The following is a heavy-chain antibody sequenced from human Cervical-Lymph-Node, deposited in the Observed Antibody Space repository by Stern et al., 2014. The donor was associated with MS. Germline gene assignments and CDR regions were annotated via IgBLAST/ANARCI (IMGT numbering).Heavy chain of an antibody. CDR3: ARDYGDYAFDY. CDR2: IYPGDSDT. Sequence: DVQLAESGTKEKKPWESLKISCKGSGYSFTANWIACVRQMAGKGLEWMVIIYPGDSDTRCSPSFQGQVTISADKSISTAYLQWSSLKASDTAMYYCARDYGDYAFDYWGQGTLVTVSS. CDR1: GYSFTANW. D-gene: IGHD4-17*01. J-gene: IGHJ4*02. V-gene: IGHV5-51*01.